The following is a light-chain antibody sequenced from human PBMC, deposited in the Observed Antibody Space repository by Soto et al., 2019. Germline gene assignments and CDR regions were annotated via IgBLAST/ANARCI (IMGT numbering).Light chain of an antibody. CDR1: QSITNN. V-gene: IGKV3-15*01. CDR2: GAS. CDR3: QQYGSSLLT. Sequence: EIVMTQSPASLSVSPGGRATLSCRASQSITNNLAWYQQKPGQAPRLLIYGASARATGIPARFSGSGSETEFTLTISSLQSEDSAVYYCQQYGSSLLTFGGGTKVDIK. J-gene: IGKJ4*01.